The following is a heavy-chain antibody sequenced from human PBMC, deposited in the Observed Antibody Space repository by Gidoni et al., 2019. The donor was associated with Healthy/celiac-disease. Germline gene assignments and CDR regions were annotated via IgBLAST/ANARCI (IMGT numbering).Heavy chain of an antibody. D-gene: IGHD3-10*01. CDR1: GFTVSSNY. V-gene: IGHV3-53*04. CDR2: IYSGGST. Sequence: EVQLVESGGGLVQPGGSLRLSCAASGFTVSSNYMSWARQAPGQGLEWVSVIYSGGSTYYADSVKGRFTISRHNSKNTLYLQMNSLRAEDTAVYYCARDYWVQGVITQPPDYYYYYGMDVWGQGTTVTVSS. J-gene: IGHJ6*02. CDR3: ARDYWVQGVITQPPDYYYYYGMDV.